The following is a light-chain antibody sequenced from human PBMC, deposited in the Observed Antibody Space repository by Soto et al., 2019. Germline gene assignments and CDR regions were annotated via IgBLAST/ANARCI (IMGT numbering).Light chain of an antibody. CDR2: WPS. CDR1: QSVLYSSNNKNY. V-gene: IGKV4-1*01. Sequence: DIVMTQSPDSLAVSLGERATINCKSSQSVLYSSNNKNYLAWYQQRPGQPPNLLIYWPSTRESGVPDRFSGSASGTDFTLTISSLQAEDVAISYCQQYFSFPWTFGQGTKVEIK. J-gene: IGKJ1*01. CDR3: QQYFSFPWT.